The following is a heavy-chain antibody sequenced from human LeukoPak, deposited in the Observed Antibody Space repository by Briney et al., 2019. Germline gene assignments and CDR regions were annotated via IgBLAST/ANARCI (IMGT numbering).Heavy chain of an antibody. CDR1: GFTVSSNY. J-gene: IGHJ3*02. V-gene: IGHV3-66*03. Sequence: GGSLRLSCAASGFTVSSNYMSWARQAPGKGLEWVSVIYSSGSTYYADSVKGRFTISRDNSKNTLYLQMNSLRGEDTGVYFCARDRGYSYGFDAFDIWGQGTMVSVSS. CDR2: IYSSGST. CDR3: ARDRGYSYGFDAFDI. D-gene: IGHD5-18*01.